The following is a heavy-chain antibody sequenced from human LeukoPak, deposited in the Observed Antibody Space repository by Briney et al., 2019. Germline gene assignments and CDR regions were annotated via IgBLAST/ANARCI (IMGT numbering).Heavy chain of an antibody. Sequence: GGSLRFSCAASGFTFSTYAMTWVRQAPGKGLEWVSSFRQSGLVPYYADSVKGRFTISRDNSRSTLYLQMDSLTADDTAVYYCAKPMVGGTIDMVFDRWGPGTLGPVSS. J-gene: IGHJ4*02. CDR1: GFTFSTYA. CDR3: AKPMVGGTIDMVFDR. D-gene: IGHD3/OR15-3a*01. V-gene: IGHV3-23*01. CDR2: FRQSGLVP.